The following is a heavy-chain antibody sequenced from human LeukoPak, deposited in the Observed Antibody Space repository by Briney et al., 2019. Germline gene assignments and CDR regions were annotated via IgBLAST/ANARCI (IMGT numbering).Heavy chain of an antibody. CDR2: IVVGSGNT. Sequence: SVKVSCKASGFTFTSSAMQWVRQARGQRLEWIGWIVVGSGNTNYAQKFQERVTITRDMSTSTAYMELSSLRSEDTAVYYCAADVSPSYYGMDVWGQGTTVTVSS. V-gene: IGHV1-58*02. CDR3: AADVSPSYYGMDV. CDR1: GFTFTSSA. J-gene: IGHJ6*02.